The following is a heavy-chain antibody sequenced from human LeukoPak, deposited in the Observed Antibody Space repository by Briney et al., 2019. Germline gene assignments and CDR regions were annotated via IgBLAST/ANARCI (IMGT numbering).Heavy chain of an antibody. CDR2: INPNSGGT. J-gene: IGHJ4*02. V-gene: IGHV1-2*02. Sequence: ASAKVSCKASGYTFTGYYMHWVRQAPGQGLEWMGWINPNSGGTNYAQKFQGRVTMTRDTSISTAYMELSRLRSDDTAVYYCARERRSSGWYPADYWGQGTLVTVSS. CDR1: GYTFTGYY. D-gene: IGHD6-19*01. CDR3: ARERRSSGWYPADY.